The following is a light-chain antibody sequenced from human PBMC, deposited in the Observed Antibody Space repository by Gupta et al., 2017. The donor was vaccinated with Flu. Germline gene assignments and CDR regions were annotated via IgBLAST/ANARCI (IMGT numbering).Light chain of an antibody. J-gene: IGKJ5*01. V-gene: IGKV3-20*01. CDR2: AAS. CDR3: QQDCNSPLT. Sequence: ETVLTQSPGTLSLSPGDRATLSCRARQSVSSNYLAWYQQKPGQAPRLLIYAASSRATGIPDRFSGSGSGTDFTLTISRLEPEDFAMYYCQQDCNSPLTFGHGTQVEIK. CDR1: QSVSSNY.